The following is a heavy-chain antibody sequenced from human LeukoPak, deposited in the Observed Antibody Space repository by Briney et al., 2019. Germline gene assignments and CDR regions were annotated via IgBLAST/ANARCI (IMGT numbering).Heavy chain of an antibody. CDR2: ISGSGGST. D-gene: IGHD6-19*01. V-gene: IGHV3-23*01. CDR3: AKEESSGWYGYYFDY. CDR1: GFTLSSYA. J-gene: IGHJ4*02. Sequence: GGSLRLSCAASGFTLSSYAMSWVRQAPGKGLKWVSAISGSGGSTYYADSVKGRFTISRDNSKNTLYLQMNSLRAEDTAVYYCAKEESSGWYGYYFDYWGQGTLVTVSS.